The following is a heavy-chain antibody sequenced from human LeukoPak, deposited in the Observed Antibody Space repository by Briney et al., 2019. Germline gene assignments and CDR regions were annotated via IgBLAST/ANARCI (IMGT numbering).Heavy chain of an antibody. CDR1: GFTFSSYD. Sequence: GGSLRLSCAASGFTFSSYDMTWVRQAPGKGLEWVSYISSSGSTIYYADSVKGRFTISRDNAKNSLYLQMNSLRAEDTAVYYCARAGYSYGYYYYYYYMDVWGKGTTVTTSS. D-gene: IGHD5-18*01. V-gene: IGHV3-48*03. J-gene: IGHJ6*03. CDR2: ISSSGSTI. CDR3: ARAGYSYGYYYYYYYMDV.